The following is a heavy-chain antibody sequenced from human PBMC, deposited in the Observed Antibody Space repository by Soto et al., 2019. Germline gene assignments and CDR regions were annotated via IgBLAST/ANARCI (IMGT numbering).Heavy chain of an antibody. V-gene: IGHV1-3*01. Sequence: ASVKVSCKASGYTFTGYAVHWVRQAPGQRLEWMGWINAGNGNTKYSQKFQGRVTITRDTSASTAYMELSSLRSEDTAVYYCARAVAVPADFDYWGLGTLVTVSS. CDR3: ARAVAVPADFDY. CDR2: INAGNGNT. J-gene: IGHJ4*02. CDR1: GYTFTGYA. D-gene: IGHD6-19*01.